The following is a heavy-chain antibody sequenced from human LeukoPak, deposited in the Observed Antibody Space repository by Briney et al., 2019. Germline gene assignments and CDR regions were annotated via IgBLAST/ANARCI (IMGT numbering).Heavy chain of an antibody. V-gene: IGHV6-1*01. CDR2: TYYRSKWYN. J-gene: IGHJ4*02. CDR1: GDSVSSNSAA. Sequence: SQTLSLTCAISGDSVSSNSAACNSIRQSPSRGLEWLGRTYYRSKWYNDYAVSVKSRITITPDTYKNQFSLQLNSVTPEDTAVYYCARVRADSSGGSCCLFDYWGQGTLVTVSS. D-gene: IGHD2-15*01. CDR3: ARVRADSSGGSCCLFDY.